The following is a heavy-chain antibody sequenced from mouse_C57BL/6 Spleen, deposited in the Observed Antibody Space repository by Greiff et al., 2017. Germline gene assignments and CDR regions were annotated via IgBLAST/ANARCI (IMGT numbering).Heavy chain of an antibody. Sequence: QVHVKQPGAELVKPGASVKMSCKASGYTFTSYWITWVKQRPGQGLEWIGDIYPGSGSTNYNEKFKSKATLTVDTSSSTAYMQLSSLTSEDSAVYYCATTGFAYWGQGTLVTVSA. J-gene: IGHJ3*01. CDR2: IYPGSGST. V-gene: IGHV1-55*01. CDR1: GYTFTSYW. D-gene: IGHD4-1*02. CDR3: ATTGFAY.